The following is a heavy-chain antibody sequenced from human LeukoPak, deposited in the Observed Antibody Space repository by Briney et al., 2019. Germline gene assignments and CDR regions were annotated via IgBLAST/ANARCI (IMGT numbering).Heavy chain of an antibody. Sequence: GESLKISCQGSGYRFTNYWISWVRQMSGKGLEWMGRIDPDDSYTKDSPSFQGHVTISVDNSISTAYMQWSSLKASDTAMYYCARHAGDGGAFDIWGQGTMVTVSS. D-gene: IGHD3-10*01. V-gene: IGHV5-10-1*01. CDR2: IDPDDSYT. J-gene: IGHJ3*02. CDR1: GYRFTNYW. CDR3: ARHAGDGGAFDI.